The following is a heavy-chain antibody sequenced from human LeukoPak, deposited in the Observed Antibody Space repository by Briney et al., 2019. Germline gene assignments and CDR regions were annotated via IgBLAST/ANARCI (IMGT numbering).Heavy chain of an antibody. CDR2: IYRSETT. CDR1: GDSISSYY. CDR3: ARLYYYGSGMFSAFDI. D-gene: IGHD3-10*01. J-gene: IGHJ3*02. Sequence: SETLSLTCTVSGDSISSYYWSWIRQPAGKGLEWVGRIYRSETTNYNPSLKGQVTMSVDTSKNQLSLKLSSVTAADTAVYYCARLYYYGSGMFSAFDIWGQGTVVTVSS. V-gene: IGHV4-4*07.